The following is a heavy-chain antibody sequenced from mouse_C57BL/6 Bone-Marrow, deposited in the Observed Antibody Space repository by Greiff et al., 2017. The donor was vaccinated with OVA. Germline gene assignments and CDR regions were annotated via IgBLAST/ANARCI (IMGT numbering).Heavy chain of an antibody. V-gene: IGHV5-17*01. CDR1: GFTFSDYG. Sequence: EVQLVESGGGLVKPGGSLKLSCAASGFTFSDYGMHWVRQAPEKGLAWVAYISSGSSTIYYAATVKGRFTISRDNAKNTLFLQMTSLRSEDTAMYYCARINYWYFDVWGTGTTVTVSS. CDR2: ISSGSSTI. J-gene: IGHJ1*03. CDR3: ARINYWYFDV.